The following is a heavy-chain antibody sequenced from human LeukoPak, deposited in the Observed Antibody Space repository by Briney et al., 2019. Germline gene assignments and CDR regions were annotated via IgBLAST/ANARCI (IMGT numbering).Heavy chain of an antibody. D-gene: IGHD2-8*01. CDR2: IETSGST. V-gene: IGHV4-61*02. CDR1: GASISSGGYF. J-gene: IGHJ5*02. Sequence: PSQTLSLTCTVSGASISSGGYFWSWIQQPAGKGVEWIGRIETSGSTNYNPSLKSRVTISVDTSKNQFSLKLRSVTAADTAVYYCARALCINGICEWFDPWGQGTLVTVSS. CDR3: ARALCINGICEWFDP.